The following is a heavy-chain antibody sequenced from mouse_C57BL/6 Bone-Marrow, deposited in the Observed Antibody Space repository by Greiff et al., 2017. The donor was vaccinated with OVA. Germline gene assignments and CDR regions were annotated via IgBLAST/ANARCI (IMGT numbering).Heavy chain of an antibody. CDR1: GYSFTDYN. J-gene: IGHJ1*03. V-gene: IGHV1-39*01. CDR3: EFYYSNSDRYFYV. Sequence: VQLQQSGPELVKPGASVKISCTASGYSFTDYNMNWVNQSHGKSLEWIGVINPNYGTTSYTQKFKGKATLTGDQSSSTAYMQLNSLTSEESAVYYCEFYYSNSDRYFYVWGTGTTVTVSA. CDR2: INPNYGTT. D-gene: IGHD1-1*01.